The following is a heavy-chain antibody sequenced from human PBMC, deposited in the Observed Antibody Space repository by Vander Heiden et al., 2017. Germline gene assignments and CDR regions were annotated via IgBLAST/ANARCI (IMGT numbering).Heavy chain of an antibody. CDR3: ARDMVKYSSGWPVDY. CDR1: GCTLSSYS. J-gene: IGHJ4*02. CDR2: ISSSGNHI. V-gene: IGHV3-21*01. D-gene: IGHD6-19*01. Sequence: EVKVVESGGGLVKPGGSLRLSGAASGCTLSSYSMNWVRQAPGKGLEWVSSISSSGNHIFYADSVKGRFTISRDNAKNSLFLQMNSLRAEDTAVFYCARDMVKYSSGWPVDYWGQGTLVTVSS.